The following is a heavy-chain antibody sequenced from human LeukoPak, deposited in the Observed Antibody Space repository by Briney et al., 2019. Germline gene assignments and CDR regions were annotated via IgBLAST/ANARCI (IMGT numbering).Heavy chain of an antibody. CDR1: GYTFTSYG. D-gene: IGHD2-2*01. Sequence: GASVKVSCKASGYTFTSYGISWVRQAPGQGLEWMGWISAYNGNTNYAQKLQGRVTMTTDTSTSTAYMELRSLRSDDTAVYYCARDIVVVPAAIHHPDYWGQGTLITVSS. CDR2: ISAYNGNT. CDR3: ARDIVVVPAAIHHPDY. J-gene: IGHJ4*02. V-gene: IGHV1-18*04.